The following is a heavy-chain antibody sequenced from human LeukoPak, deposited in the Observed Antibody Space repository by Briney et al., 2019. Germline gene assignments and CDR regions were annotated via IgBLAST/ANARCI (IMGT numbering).Heavy chain of an antibody. Sequence: GGSMRLSCAASGLTFSSYSMNWVRKARGQGLEWVLAISTSSSYIDYADSVKGRSTISRDTAKNSLSLQMQTLRAEDTAVYNCARVKASQNIVTRKTYLWFDPSGQGTLVTVSS. J-gene: IGHJ5*02. CDR3: ARVKASQNIVTRKTYLWFDP. V-gene: IGHV3-21*01. CDR1: GLTFSSYS. CDR2: ISTSSSYI. D-gene: IGHD2/OR15-2a*01.